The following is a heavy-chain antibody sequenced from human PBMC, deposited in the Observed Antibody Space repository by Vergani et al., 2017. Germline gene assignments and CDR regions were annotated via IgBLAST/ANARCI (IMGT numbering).Heavy chain of an antibody. J-gene: IGHJ3*02. CDR1: GFTFDDYA. Sequence: EVQLLESGGGLVQPGGSLRLSCAASGFTFDDYAMHWVRQAPGKGLEWVSGISWNSGSIGYADSVKGRFTISRDNAKNSLYLQMNSLRAEDTALYYCAKDLHSSSWYGSDAFDIWGQGTMVTVSS. V-gene: IGHV3-9*01. CDR2: ISWNSGSI. D-gene: IGHD6-13*01. CDR3: AKDLHSSSWYGSDAFDI.